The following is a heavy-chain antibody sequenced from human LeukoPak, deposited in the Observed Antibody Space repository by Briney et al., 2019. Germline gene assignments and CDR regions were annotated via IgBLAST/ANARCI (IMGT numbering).Heavy chain of an antibody. Sequence: GESLKISCKCSGYSFTSYWIGWVRQMPGKGLEWMGIIYPGDSDTRYSPSFQGQVTISADKSISTAYLQWSSLKASDTAMYYCARHPAGGGSYPRLLDYWGQGTLVTVSS. CDR2: IYPGDSDT. J-gene: IGHJ4*02. D-gene: IGHD1-26*01. CDR1: GYSFTSYW. V-gene: IGHV5-51*01. CDR3: ARHPAGGGSYPRLLDY.